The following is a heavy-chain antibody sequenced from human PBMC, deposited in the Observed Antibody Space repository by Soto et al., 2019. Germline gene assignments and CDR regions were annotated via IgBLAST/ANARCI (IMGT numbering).Heavy chain of an antibody. CDR2: ISGDNGNT. CDR3: ATGLLGYCSGGSCYSDS. V-gene: IGHV1-18*01. CDR1: AYTFTNYA. D-gene: IGHD2-15*01. J-gene: IGHJ4*02. Sequence: QVQLVQSGAEVKKPGASVRDSCQTSAYTFTNYAVSWVRQAPGQGLEWMGWISGDNGNTIYAQKFQGRVTMTTDTSTRKAYMELRSLRSDDTAVYYCATGLLGYCSGGSCYSDSWGQGTLVTVSS.